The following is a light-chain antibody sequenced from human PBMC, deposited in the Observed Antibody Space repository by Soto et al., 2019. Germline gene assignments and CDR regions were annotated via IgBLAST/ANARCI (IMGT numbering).Light chain of an antibody. CDR2: GAF. CDR3: QQYATSPRT. Sequence: IVSQQPPAPPSSSPGKTAPLYCTAHKLGSNCYLAWYQQRPGQAPRLLIYGAFSRATGAPDRFSGSGSGTEFTLTIDRLASEDSAVYFCQQYATSPRTLGQGTKVEVK. J-gene: IGKJ1*01. V-gene: IGKV3-20*01. CDR1: KLGSNCY.